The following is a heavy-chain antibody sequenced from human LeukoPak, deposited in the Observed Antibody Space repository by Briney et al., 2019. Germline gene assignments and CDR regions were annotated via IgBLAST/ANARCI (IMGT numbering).Heavy chain of an antibody. J-gene: IGHJ4*02. Sequence: PGGSRRLSCVVSGFSISYNYMRWVRQAPGKGLEWVSLIYSAGDSYYADSVKGRFIISKDNSKNTVYLQMNRLRPEDTAVYYCASHYCSAGSCYFDGWGQGTLVAVSS. CDR1: GFSISYNY. V-gene: IGHV3-53*01. CDR3: ASHYCSAGSCYFDG. D-gene: IGHD2-8*02. CDR2: IYSAGDS.